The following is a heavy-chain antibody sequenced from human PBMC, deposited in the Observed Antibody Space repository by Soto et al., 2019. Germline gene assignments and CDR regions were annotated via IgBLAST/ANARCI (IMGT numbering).Heavy chain of an antibody. CDR3: ARASVQSINSSRAMDV. Sequence: QGQLQESGPGLLRPSQTLSLNCTVSGDSITSDDDYWAWIRQPPGKGLECLGHIYYPGRTSYNASLASRGAISLDTSKNQFALRMLSVTAAYTAVDYCARASVQSINSSRAMDVWGHGTSILVSS. D-gene: IGHD3-10*01. V-gene: IGHV4-30-4*01. CDR1: GDSITSDDDY. J-gene: IGHJ6*02. CDR2: IYYPGRT.